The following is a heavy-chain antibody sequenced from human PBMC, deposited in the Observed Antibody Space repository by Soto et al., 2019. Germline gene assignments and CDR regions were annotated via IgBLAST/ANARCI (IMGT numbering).Heavy chain of an antibody. V-gene: IGHV1-2*04. D-gene: IGHD2-15*01. CDR2: GGT. Sequence: GGTNYAQKFQGWVTMTRDTSISTAYMELSRLRSDDTAVYYCARDLGYCSGGSCYAAFDIWGQGTMVTVSS. CDR3: ARDLGYCSGGSCYAAFDI. J-gene: IGHJ3*02.